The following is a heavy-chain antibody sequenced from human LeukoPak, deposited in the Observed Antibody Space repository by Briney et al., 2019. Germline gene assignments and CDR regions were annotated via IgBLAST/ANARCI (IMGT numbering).Heavy chain of an antibody. CDR2: INPNTGTT. CDR3: ARPYDDSGYYYNY. J-gene: IGHJ4*02. V-gene: IGHV1-2*02. D-gene: IGHD3-22*01. Sequence: ASVKVSCKASGYTFTSYYMHWVRQAPGQGLEWMGWINPNTGTTNYAQKFQGRVTITTDTSTTTAYMELSRLTSDDTAVYYCARPYDDSGYYYNYWGQGTLVTVSS. CDR1: GYTFTSYY.